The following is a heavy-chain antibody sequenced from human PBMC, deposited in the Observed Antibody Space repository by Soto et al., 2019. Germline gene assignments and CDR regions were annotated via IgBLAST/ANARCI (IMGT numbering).Heavy chain of an antibody. CDR3: ASRPYHYDLAFDI. V-gene: IGHV3-7*01. CDR1: GFTFSSYW. Sequence: GGSLRLSCPSSGFTFSSYWMSWVRQAPGKGLEWVANIKQDGSEKYYVDSVKGRFTISRDNAKNSLYLQMNSLRAEDTAVYYCASRPYHYDLAFDIWGQGTMVTVSS. CDR2: IKQDGSEK. J-gene: IGHJ3*02. D-gene: IGHD3-3*01.